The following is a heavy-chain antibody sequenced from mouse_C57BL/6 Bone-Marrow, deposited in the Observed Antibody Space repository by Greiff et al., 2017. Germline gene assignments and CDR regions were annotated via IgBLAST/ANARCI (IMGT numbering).Heavy chain of an antibody. Sequence: VKLMESGAELARPGASVKLSCKASGYTFTSYGISWVKQRTGQGLEWIGEIYPRSGNTYYNEKFKGKATLTAEKSSSTAYMELRSLTSEDSAVYFCARLDYDYDTWFAYWGQGTLVTVSA. CDR3: ARLDYDYDTWFAY. CDR2: IYPRSGNT. CDR1: GYTFTSYG. V-gene: IGHV1-81*01. J-gene: IGHJ3*01. D-gene: IGHD2-4*01.